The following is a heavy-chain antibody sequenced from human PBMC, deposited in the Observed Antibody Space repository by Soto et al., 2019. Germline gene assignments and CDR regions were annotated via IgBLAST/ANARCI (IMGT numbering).Heavy chain of an antibody. V-gene: IGHV3-20*01. CDR2: INWNGGST. CDR3: ARDRASVWFGDTVKARRFDP. J-gene: IGHJ5*02. D-gene: IGHD3-10*01. Sequence: PGGSLRLSCAASGFTFEDYGMSWVRQAPGKGLEWVSGINWNGGSTGYADSVKGRFTISRDNAKNSLYLQMNSLRAEDTALYHCARDRASVWFGDTVKARRFDPWGQGTLVTVSS. CDR1: GFTFEDYG.